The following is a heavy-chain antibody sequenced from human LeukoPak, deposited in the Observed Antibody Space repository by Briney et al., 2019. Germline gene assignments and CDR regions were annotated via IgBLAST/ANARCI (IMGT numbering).Heavy chain of an antibody. Sequence: PSETLSPTCAVYGGSFSNYYWSWLRQSPGKGLEWIGEINDSGTINYNPSLMSRVTISVDKSKNQFSLKLSSVTAADTAVYYCARRWNYGRNYYIDVWGKGATVSVSS. D-gene: IGHD1-7*01. CDR1: GGSFSNYY. J-gene: IGHJ6*03. CDR2: INDSGTI. CDR3: ARRWNYGRNYYIDV. V-gene: IGHV4-34*01.